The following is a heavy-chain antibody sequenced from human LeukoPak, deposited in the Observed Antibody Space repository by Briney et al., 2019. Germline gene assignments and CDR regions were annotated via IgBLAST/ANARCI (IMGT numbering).Heavy chain of an antibody. J-gene: IGHJ5*02. CDR2: INHSGST. CDR1: GFTLRSYE. D-gene: IGHD3-22*01. CDR3: ARVLDSSGYYYGFDP. Sequence: GSLRLSCAASGFTLRSYEMNWVRQAPGKGLEWIGEINHSGSTNYNPSLKSRVTISVDTSKNQFSLKLSSVTAADTAVYYCARVLDSSGYYYGFDPWGQGTLVTVSS. V-gene: IGHV4-34*01.